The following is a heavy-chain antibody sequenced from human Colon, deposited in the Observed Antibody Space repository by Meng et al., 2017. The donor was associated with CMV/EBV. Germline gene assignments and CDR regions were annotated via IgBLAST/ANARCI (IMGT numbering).Heavy chain of an antibody. J-gene: IGHJ4*02. D-gene: IGHD1/OR15-1a*01. CDR2: VYYSGAA. Sequence: SETLSLTCTVSGDSLRSHYWSWIRQPPGNGLEWMGYVYYSGAATYTPSLRSRLSISVDMSKNQVYLTLRSVTAADTAMYFCARGIGHASNNTHDYWGQGTLVTVSS. V-gene: IGHV4-59*11. CDR1: GDSLRSHY. CDR3: ARGIGHASNNTHDY.